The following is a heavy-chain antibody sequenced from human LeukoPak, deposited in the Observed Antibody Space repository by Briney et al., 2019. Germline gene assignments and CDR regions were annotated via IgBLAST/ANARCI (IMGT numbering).Heavy chain of an antibody. Sequence: GGSLRLSCAASGLTFSSYSINWVRQAPGKGLEWVSSMSSTSSYIYYADSVKGRFTISRDNTKNSLYLQMNGLRAEDTAVYYCARVVGYYYYMDVWGKGTTVTVSS. CDR1: GLTFSSYS. CDR3: ARVVGYYYYMDV. V-gene: IGHV3-21*01. CDR2: MSSTSSYI. D-gene: IGHD1-26*01. J-gene: IGHJ6*03.